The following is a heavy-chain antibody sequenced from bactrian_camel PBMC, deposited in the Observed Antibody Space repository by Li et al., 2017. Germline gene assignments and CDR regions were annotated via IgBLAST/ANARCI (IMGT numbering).Heavy chain of an antibody. CDR1: GFTFSGSD. D-gene: IGHD1*01. CDR2: IYSDGSNI. CDR3: ALDWPPSPLDRERD. V-gene: IGHV3-2*01. J-gene: IGHJ4*01. Sequence: HVQLVESGGGLVQPGGSLRLSCAASGFTFSGSDMNWVRQAPGKGLEWVSSIYSDGSNIYYADSVKGRFTVSRDNAKNTLYLQLSSVKTDDTAMYYCALDWPPSPLDRERDWGKGTQVTVS.